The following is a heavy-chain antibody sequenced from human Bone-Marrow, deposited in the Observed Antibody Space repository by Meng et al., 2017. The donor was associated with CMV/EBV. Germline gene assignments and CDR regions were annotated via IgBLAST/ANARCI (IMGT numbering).Heavy chain of an antibody. Sequence: SVKVSCKASGYTFTSYYMHWVRQAPGQGLEWMGRIIPILGIANYAQKFQGRVTITADKSTSTAYMELSSLRSEDTAVYYCAEGSSSSGRYYYYGMDVWGQGTTVTVSS. CDR1: GYTFTSYY. CDR3: AEGSSSSGRYYYYGMDV. V-gene: IGHV1-69*02. J-gene: IGHJ6*02. D-gene: IGHD6-6*01. CDR2: IIPILGIA.